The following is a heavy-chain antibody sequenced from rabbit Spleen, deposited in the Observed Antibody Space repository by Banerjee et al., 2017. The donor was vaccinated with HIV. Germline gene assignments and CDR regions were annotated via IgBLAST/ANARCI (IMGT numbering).Heavy chain of an antibody. Sequence: QEQLEESGGGLVKPEGSLTLTCKASGFSFSDRDVMCWVRQAPGKGLEWIGCIYTGNGKNYYASWAKGRFTISKTSSTTVTLQMTSLTAADTATYFCARDAGSYDYIDVYFNLWGPGTLVTVS. D-gene: IGHD8-1*01. CDR2: IYTGNGKN. CDR1: GFSFSDRDV. J-gene: IGHJ4*01. V-gene: IGHV1S45*01. CDR3: ARDAGSYDYIDVYFNL.